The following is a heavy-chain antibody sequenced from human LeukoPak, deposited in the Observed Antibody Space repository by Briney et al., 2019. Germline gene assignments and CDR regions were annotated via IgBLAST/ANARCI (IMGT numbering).Heavy chain of an antibody. CDR1: GGSISSGSYY. CDR2: IYTSGST. J-gene: IGHJ3*02. Sequence: PSQTLSLTCTVSGGSISSGSYYWSWIRQPAGKGLEWIGRIYTSGSTNYNPSLKSRVTISVDTSKNQFSLKLSSVTAADTAVYYCARDEGLYFTMIEDAFDIWGQGTMVTVSS. V-gene: IGHV4-61*02. D-gene: IGHD3-22*01. CDR3: ARDEGLYFTMIEDAFDI.